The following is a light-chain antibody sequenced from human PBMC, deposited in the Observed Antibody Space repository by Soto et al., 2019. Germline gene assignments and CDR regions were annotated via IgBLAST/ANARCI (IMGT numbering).Light chain of an antibody. CDR2: GAS. V-gene: IGKV3-20*01. CDR3: QQYVTSPPALT. J-gene: IGKJ4*01. CDR1: QSVSSSH. Sequence: DIVLTQSPGPLSLPPGERAILSCRASQSVSSSHLAWYQQKHGQAPRLLIYGASSRATGIPDRFSCSGSGTDFTLTISRLEPEDFAVDDCQQYVTSPPALTFGGGTKVEIK.